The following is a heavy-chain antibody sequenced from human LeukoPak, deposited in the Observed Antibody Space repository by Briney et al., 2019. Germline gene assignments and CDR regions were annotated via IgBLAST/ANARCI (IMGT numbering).Heavy chain of an antibody. CDR3: ARIAQGGYCTNGVCQNAFVI. V-gene: IGHV3-33*01. J-gene: IGHJ3*02. CDR2: IWYDGSNK. Sequence: GGSLRLSCAASGFTFSSYGMHWVRQAPGKGLEWVAVIWYDGSNKYYADSVKGRFTISRDNSKNTLYLQMNSLRAEDTAVYYCARIAQGGYCTNGVCQNAFVIWAKGQWSPSLQ. D-gene: IGHD2-8*01. CDR1: GFTFSSYG.